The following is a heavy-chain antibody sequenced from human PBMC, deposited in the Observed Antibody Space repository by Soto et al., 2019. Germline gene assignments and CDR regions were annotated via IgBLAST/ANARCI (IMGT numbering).Heavy chain of an antibody. D-gene: IGHD6-13*01. Sequence: EVQLVESGGGLIQPGGSLRLSCAASGFTVSSDYMSWVRQAPGKGLEWVSVIYSGGSTYYADSVKGRFTISRDNSKNTLYLQMNSLRAEDTAVYYCARDGIAAAGTRPTSDAFDIWGQGTMVTVSS. J-gene: IGHJ3*02. CDR3: ARDGIAAAGTRPTSDAFDI. CDR2: IYSGGST. V-gene: IGHV3-53*01. CDR1: GFTVSSDY.